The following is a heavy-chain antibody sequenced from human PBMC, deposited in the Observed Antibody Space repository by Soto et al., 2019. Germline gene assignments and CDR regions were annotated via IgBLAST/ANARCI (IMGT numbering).Heavy chain of an antibody. J-gene: IGHJ4*02. CDR2: FYGGGST. CDR1: GFTVSSNY. Sequence: GGSLRLSCTASGFTVSSNYMSWVRQAPGKGLESVSTFYGGGSTYYADFVKGRFTISRDNSKNTLYLQMNSLTAEDTAVYYCASSAYYDSRGYYFFECWGQGTLVTVSS. V-gene: IGHV3-53*01. D-gene: IGHD3-22*01. CDR3: ASSAYYDSRGYYFFEC.